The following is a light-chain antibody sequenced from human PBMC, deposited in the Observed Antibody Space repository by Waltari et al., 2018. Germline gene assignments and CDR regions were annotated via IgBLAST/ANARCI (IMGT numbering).Light chain of an antibody. V-gene: IGKV1-33*01. J-gene: IGKJ4*01. CDR1: QDPGHF. CDR3: QQYHYRPPT. CDR2: YAT. Sequence: DIQMTQSPPYLSASVGDRVPLLCRARQDPGHFVNWSQHNQGEAPKLLINYATRLETGVPSRFSGHASGSEFNHTINGLQPDDVATYYCQQYHYRPPTFGGGNKVQI.